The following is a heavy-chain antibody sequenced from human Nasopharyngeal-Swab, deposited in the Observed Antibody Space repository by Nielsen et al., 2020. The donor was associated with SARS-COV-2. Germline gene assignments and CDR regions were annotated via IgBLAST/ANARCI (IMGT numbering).Heavy chain of an antibody. Sequence: GESLKISCAASGFTLRNFAMSWVRQAPGKGLEWVSVISGSDYSTHYADSVKGRFTISRDNSKNTVSLQMNSLRAEDTAISYCAKDRDSGDDSDDYYHYYGMDVWSQGTTVTVSS. CDR1: GFTLRNFA. J-gene: IGHJ6*02. D-gene: IGHD5-12*01. CDR2: ISGSDYST. V-gene: IGHV3-23*01. CDR3: AKDRDSGDDSDDYYHYYGMDV.